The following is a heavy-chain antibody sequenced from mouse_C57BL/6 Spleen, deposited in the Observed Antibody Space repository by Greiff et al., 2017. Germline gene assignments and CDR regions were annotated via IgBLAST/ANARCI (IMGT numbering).Heavy chain of an antibody. CDR2: IYPGDGDT. D-gene: IGHD4-1*01. J-gene: IGHJ3*01. CDR1: GYAFSSYW. V-gene: IGHV1-80*01. CDR3: ARNWDVGFAY. Sequence: QVQLQQSGAELAKPGASVKISCKASGYAFSSYWMNWVKQRPGKGLEWIGQIYPGDGDTNYNGKFKGKATLTADKSSSTAYIQLSSLTSEDSAVYFCARNWDVGFAYWGQGTLVTVSA.